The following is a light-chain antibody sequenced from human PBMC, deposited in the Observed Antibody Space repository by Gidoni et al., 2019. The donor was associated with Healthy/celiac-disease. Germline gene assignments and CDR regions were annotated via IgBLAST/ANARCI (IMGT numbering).Light chain of an antibody. J-gene: IGKJ2*01. Sequence: SVGDRVTITCRASQSISSWLAWYQQKPGKAPKLLIYDASSLESGVPSRFSGSGSGTEFTLTISSLQPDDFATYYCQQYNSYSYTFGQGTKLEIK. CDR3: QQYNSYSYT. V-gene: IGKV1-5*01. CDR2: DAS. CDR1: QSISSW.